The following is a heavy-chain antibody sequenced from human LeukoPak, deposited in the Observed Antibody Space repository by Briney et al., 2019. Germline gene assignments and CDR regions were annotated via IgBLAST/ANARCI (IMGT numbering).Heavy chain of an antibody. V-gene: IGHV1-69-2*01. CDR1: GYTFTDYY. CDR3: ATVSIAAAGTDFDY. D-gene: IGHD6-13*01. J-gene: IGHJ4*02. CDR2: VDPEDGET. Sequence: ASVKVSCKGSGYTFTDYYMHWVQQAPGKGLEWMGLVDPEDGETIYAEKFQGRVTITADTSTDTAYMELSNLRSEDTAVYYCATVSIAAAGTDFDYWGQGTLVTVSS.